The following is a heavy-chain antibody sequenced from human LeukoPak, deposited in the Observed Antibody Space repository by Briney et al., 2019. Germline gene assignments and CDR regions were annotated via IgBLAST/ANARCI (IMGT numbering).Heavy chain of an antibody. CDR1: GFTFSSYA. CDR3: ARDLGQQLV. Sequence: QSGGSLRLSCAASGFTFSSYAMHWVRQAPGKGLEWVAVISYDGSNKYYADSVKGRFTISRDNAKNSLYLQMNSLRAEDTAVYYCARDLGQQLVWGQGTLVTVSS. CDR2: ISYDGSNK. D-gene: IGHD6-13*01. J-gene: IGHJ4*02. V-gene: IGHV3-30-3*01.